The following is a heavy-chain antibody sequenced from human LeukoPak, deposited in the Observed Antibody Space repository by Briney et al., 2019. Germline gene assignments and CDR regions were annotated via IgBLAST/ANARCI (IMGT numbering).Heavy chain of an antibody. CDR2: ISYDGSNK. V-gene: IGHV3-30*18. CDR1: GFTFSSYC. CDR3: AKGTGYGYFDY. Sequence: GGSLRLSCAASGFTFSSYCMHWVRQAPGKGLEWVAVISYDGSNKYYADSVKGRFTISRDNSKNTLYLQMNSMRAEDTAVYYCAKGTGYGYFDYWGQGTLITVSS. D-gene: IGHD3/OR15-3a*01. J-gene: IGHJ4*02.